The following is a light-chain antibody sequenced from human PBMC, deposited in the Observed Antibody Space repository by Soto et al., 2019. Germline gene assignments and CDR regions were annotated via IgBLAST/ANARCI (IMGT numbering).Light chain of an antibody. CDR1: QSVPSNS. CDR2: AAS. J-gene: IGKJ3*01. V-gene: IGKV3-20*01. CDR3: QQYGDSPLT. Sequence: EIVLTQSPGTLSLSPGERATLSCWASQSVPSNSLAWYQQKPGQAPRLLIYAASTRAAAVPDRSTGSGSGTDFALTISRLEPEDFGVYYCQQYGDSPLTSGPGTKVDIK.